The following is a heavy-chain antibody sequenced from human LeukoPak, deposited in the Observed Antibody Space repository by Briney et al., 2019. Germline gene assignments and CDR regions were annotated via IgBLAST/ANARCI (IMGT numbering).Heavy chain of an antibody. J-gene: IGHJ4*02. Sequence: PGGSLRLSCAASGFTFSSYAMNWVRQAPGKGLEWVSAISGGGGTTYYADPLKGRFTISRDNSKNTLYLQMNSLRAEDTALYYCAKDGIGGIYYDSSGYFDNWGQGTLVTVSS. CDR2: ISGGGGTT. CDR1: GFTFSSYA. D-gene: IGHD3-22*01. V-gene: IGHV3-23*01. CDR3: AKDGIGGIYYDSSGYFDN.